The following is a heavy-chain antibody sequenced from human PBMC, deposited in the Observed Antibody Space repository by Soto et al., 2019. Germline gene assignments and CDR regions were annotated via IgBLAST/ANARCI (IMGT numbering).Heavy chain of an antibody. CDR3: AGGYIYYSGSYLNY. CDR2: IDHSGST. CDR1: GGSFSGYY. Sequence: QVQLHQWGAGLLKPSETLSLTCAVYGGSFSGYYWSWIRQPPGKGLEWIGEIDHSGSTNCNPSLKRRVTLSVGTSKNQFSLKLTSGTAADTALYYCAGGYIYYSGSYLNYWGQGALVTVSS. V-gene: IGHV4-34*01. J-gene: IGHJ4*02. D-gene: IGHD3-10*01.